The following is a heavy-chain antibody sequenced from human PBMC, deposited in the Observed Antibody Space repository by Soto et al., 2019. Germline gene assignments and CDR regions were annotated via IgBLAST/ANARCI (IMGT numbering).Heavy chain of an antibody. V-gene: IGHV4-31*03. Sequence: QVQLQESGPGLVKPSHTLSLTCIVSDDSISSGGYYWTWIRQRPGKGLEWIGYIYYSGLTLSNPSLKSRVTISVDKSKNQFSLNLSSVTAADTAVYYCAKKLDYWGQGTLVAVSS. CDR3: AKKLDY. CDR2: IYYSGLT. CDR1: DDSISSGGYY. J-gene: IGHJ4*02.